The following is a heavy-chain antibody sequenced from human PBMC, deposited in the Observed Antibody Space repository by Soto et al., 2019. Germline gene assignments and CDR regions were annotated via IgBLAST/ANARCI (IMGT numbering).Heavy chain of an antibody. Sequence: SETLSLTCAVYGGSFSGSYWSWIRQPPGKGLEWIGEINDSGTTHYNPSLKSRVTISVDTSKNQFSLKLSSLTAADTAVYYCARVDSSGWAYWGQGTLVTVSS. CDR3: ARVDSSGWAY. J-gene: IGHJ4*02. V-gene: IGHV4-34*01. CDR2: INDSGTT. CDR1: GGSFSGSY. D-gene: IGHD6-19*01.